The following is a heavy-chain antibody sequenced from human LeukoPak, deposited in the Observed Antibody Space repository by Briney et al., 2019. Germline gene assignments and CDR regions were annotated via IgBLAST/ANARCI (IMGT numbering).Heavy chain of an antibody. Sequence: GGSLRLSCAASGFTFSSYWMHWVRQAPGKGLEWVSRISTDGTISAYAGSVKGRFIISRDNAKDTLYLQMHSLRADDTAMYYCAISRWSGYCSAWGQGTLVTVSS. CDR2: ISTDGTIS. CDR1: GFTFSSYW. J-gene: IGHJ1*01. CDR3: AISRWSGYCSA. V-gene: IGHV3-74*01. D-gene: IGHD3-3*01.